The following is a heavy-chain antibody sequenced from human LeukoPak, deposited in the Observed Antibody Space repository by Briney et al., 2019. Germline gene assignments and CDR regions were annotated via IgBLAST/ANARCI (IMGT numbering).Heavy chain of an antibody. D-gene: IGHD6-19*01. CDR1: SGSISTYY. J-gene: IGHJ4*02. V-gene: IGHV4-4*07. CDR3: ARVSSGFHNDY. CDR2: IYTSGSA. Sequence: PSETLSLTCTVSSGSISTYYWSWIRQPAGKGLEWIGHIYTSGSANYNPSLKSRVTMSMDTSKNQFSLKLTSVTAADTAVYYCARVSSGFHNDYWGQGTLVTVSS.